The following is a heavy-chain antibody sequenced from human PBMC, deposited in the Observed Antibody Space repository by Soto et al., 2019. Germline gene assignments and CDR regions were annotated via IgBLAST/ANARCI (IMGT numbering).Heavy chain of an antibody. CDR3: ARDPKWLPDY. V-gene: IGHV3-23*01. D-gene: IGHD5-18*01. Sequence: GGSLRLSCAASGFTFSNYAMSWVRQAPGKGLEWVSTTSTGGSSKYYVDSVKGRFTISRDNAKNSLYLQMNSLRAEDTAVYYCARDPKWLPDYWGQGTLVTVSS. J-gene: IGHJ4*02. CDR1: GFTFSNYA. CDR2: TSTGGSSK.